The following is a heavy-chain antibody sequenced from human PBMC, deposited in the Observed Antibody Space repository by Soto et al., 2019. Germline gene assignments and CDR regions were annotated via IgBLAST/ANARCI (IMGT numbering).Heavy chain of an antibody. CDR1: GYTFHNYG. Sequence: QVLLMQSGPEVKKPGASVKVSCKAYGYTFHNYGISWVRQVPGQGLEWMGWISGYNGNTNYAPKIQCRVTVTRDTSTATAYMELRSLRSDDTAIYYCARGSESFDLWGQGTLVTVSS. V-gene: IGHV1-18*01. D-gene: IGHD1-26*01. CDR2: ISGYNGNT. CDR3: ARGSESFDL. J-gene: IGHJ4*02.